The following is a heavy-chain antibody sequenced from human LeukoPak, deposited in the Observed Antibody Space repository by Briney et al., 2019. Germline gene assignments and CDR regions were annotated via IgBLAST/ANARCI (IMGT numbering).Heavy chain of an antibody. J-gene: IGHJ6*02. Sequence: GGSLRLSCAASGFTFSSYAMHWVRQAPGKGLEWVAVISYDGSNKYYADSVKGRFTISRDNSKNSLYLQMNSLRAEDTAVYYCARDRDSSSWSWTGLYYYYGMDVWGQGTTVTVSS. CDR1: GFTFSSYA. CDR2: ISYDGSNK. V-gene: IGHV3-30-3*01. CDR3: ARDRDSSSWSWTGLYYYYGMDV. D-gene: IGHD6-13*01.